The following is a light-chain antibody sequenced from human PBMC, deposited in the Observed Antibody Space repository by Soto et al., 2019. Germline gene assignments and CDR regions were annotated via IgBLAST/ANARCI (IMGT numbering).Light chain of an antibody. CDR1: QSVSNY. V-gene: IGKV1-39*01. Sequence: DIQMTQSPSSLSASVGDKVTITCRATQSVSNYFNWYQQKPGKAPNPLIYGVSTLDSGVPSRFSGSGSGTDFTLTISSLQAEDFATYYCQQCYSTPWTFGPGTKVDIK. CDR3: QQCYSTPWT. J-gene: IGKJ1*01. CDR2: GVS.